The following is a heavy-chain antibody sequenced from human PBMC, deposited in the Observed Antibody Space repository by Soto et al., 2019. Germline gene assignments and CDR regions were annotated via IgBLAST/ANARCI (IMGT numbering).Heavy chain of an antibody. CDR3: ARVTKPTFDY. J-gene: IGHJ4*02. CDR1: GDSISSSDW. Sequence: SETLSLTCAVSGDSISSSDWWNWVRQPPGKGLEWIGEIFHTGITNYNPSLQSRVTMLVDKSKNQFSLNLSSVTAADTAVYYCARVTKPTFDYWGQGTPVTVSS. D-gene: IGHD4-4*01. CDR2: IFHTGIT. V-gene: IGHV4-4*02.